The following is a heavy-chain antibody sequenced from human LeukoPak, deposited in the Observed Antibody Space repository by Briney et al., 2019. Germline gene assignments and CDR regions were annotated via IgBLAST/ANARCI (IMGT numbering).Heavy chain of an antibody. D-gene: IGHD2/OR15-2a*01. CDR3: VSFYETY. Sequence: GGSLRLSCAASGNYWMHWVRQVPGKGLVWVSHINSDGSWTSYADSVKGRFTISRDNAKNTVYLQMNSLRAEDTAVYYCVSFYETYWGRGTLVTVS. V-gene: IGHV3-74*01. CDR2: INSDGSWT. CDR1: GNYW. J-gene: IGHJ4*02.